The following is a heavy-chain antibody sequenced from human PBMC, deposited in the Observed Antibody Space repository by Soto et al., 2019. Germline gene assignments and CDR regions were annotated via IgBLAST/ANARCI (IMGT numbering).Heavy chain of an antibody. J-gene: IGHJ6*03. D-gene: IGHD6-6*01. Sequence: QVQLQESGPGLVKPSETLSLTCTVSGGSISSYYWSWIRQPPGKGLEWIGYIYYSGSTNYNPSLKSRVTIPVDTSKNQFSLKLSSMTAAHTAVYYCARQPYISSRYYYYYMAVSGKGTTVTVS. CDR2: IYYSGST. CDR1: GGSISSYY. V-gene: IGHV4-59*08. CDR3: ARQPYISSRYYYYYMAV.